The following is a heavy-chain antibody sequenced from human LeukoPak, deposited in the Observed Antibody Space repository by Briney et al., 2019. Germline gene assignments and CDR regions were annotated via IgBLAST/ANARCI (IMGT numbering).Heavy chain of an antibody. V-gene: IGHV4-59*01. Sequence: KSSETLSLTCTVSGGDTVSGGSFSNYYWTWIRQPPGKGLEWIGYSWSANYNPSLKSRVTISIDTSKRHFSLTLSSVTAADTAVYYCARTRRHYGSGKNLTPWPAGLDVWGQGTTVTVS. J-gene: IGHJ6*02. CDR2: SWSA. CDR3: ARTRRHYGSGKNLTPWPAGLDV. CDR1: GGDTVSGGSFSNYY. D-gene: IGHD3-10*01.